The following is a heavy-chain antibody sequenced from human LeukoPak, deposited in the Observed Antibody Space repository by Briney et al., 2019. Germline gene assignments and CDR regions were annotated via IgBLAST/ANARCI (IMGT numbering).Heavy chain of an antibody. CDR1: GYTFTGYY. Sequence: GASVKVSCKASGYTFTGYYMHWVRQAPGQRLEWMGWINAGNGNTKYSQKFQGRVTITRDTSASTAYMELSSLRSEDTAVYYCARDLYWEGHDYFDYWGQGTLVTVSS. V-gene: IGHV1-3*01. CDR3: ARDLYWEGHDYFDY. J-gene: IGHJ4*02. CDR2: INAGNGNT. D-gene: IGHD2-8*02.